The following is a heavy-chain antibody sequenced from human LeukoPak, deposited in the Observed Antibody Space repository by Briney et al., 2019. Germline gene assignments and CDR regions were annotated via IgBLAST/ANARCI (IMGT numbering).Heavy chain of an antibody. Sequence: SGPTLVNPTQTLTLTCTFSGFSLSTSGVGVGWIRQPPGKALECLALIYWDDDKRYSPSLKSRLTITKDTSKNQVVLTMTNVDPVDTATYYCTHLDTAMTNGVFGFVYWGQGTLVTVSS. CDR3: THLDTAMTNGVFGFVY. J-gene: IGHJ4*02. D-gene: IGHD5-18*01. V-gene: IGHV2-5*02. CDR2: IYWDDDK. CDR1: GFSLSTSGVG.